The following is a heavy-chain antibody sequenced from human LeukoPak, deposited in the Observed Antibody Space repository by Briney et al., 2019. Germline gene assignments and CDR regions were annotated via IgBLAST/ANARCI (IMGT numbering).Heavy chain of an antibody. Sequence: SETLSLTCAVYGGSSSGYYWSWIRQPPGKGLEWIGEINHSGSTNYNPSLKSRVTISVDTSKNQFSLKLSSVTAADTAVYYCHYYYYDSSGYLKRIDYWGQGTLVTVSS. V-gene: IGHV4-34*01. CDR2: INHSGST. CDR1: GGSSSGYY. D-gene: IGHD3-22*01. J-gene: IGHJ4*02. CDR3: HYYYYDSSGYLKRIDY.